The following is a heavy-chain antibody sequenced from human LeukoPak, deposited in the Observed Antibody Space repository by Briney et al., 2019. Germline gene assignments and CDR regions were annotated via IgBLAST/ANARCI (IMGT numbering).Heavy chain of an antibody. D-gene: IGHD4-11*01. Sequence: SETLSLTCTVSGGSISSSSYYWSWIRQPPGKGLEWIGYIYYSGSTNYNPSLKSRVTISVDTSKNQFSLKLSPVTAADTAVYYCARILYSMRFDYWGQGTLVTVSS. CDR2: IYYSGST. CDR1: GGSISSSSYY. V-gene: IGHV4-61*01. J-gene: IGHJ4*02. CDR3: ARILYSMRFDY.